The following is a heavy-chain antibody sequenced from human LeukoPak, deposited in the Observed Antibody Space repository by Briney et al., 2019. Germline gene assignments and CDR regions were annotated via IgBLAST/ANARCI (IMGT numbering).Heavy chain of an antibody. V-gene: IGHV4-39*01. CDR1: GGSISSSSYY. CDR3: ARHPVWQQHPENWFDP. J-gene: IGHJ5*02. CDR2: IYYSGST. D-gene: IGHD6-13*01. Sequence: SETLSLTCTVSGGSISSSSYYWGWIRQPPGKGLEWIGSIYYSGSTYYNPSLKSRVTISVDTSKNQFSLKLSSVTAADTAVYYCARHPVWQQHPENWFDPWGQGTLVTVSS.